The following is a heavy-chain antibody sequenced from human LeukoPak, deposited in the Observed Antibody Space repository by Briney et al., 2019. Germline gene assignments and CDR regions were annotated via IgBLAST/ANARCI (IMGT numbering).Heavy chain of an antibody. D-gene: IGHD5-18*01. CDR1: GYTFTSYY. Sequence: ASVKVSCKASGYTFTSYYMHWVRQAPGQGLEWMGIINPSGGSTSYAQKFQGRVTITADKSTSTAYMELSSLRSEDTAVYYCARPDTAMVTVGFDYWGQGTLVTVSS. CDR2: INPSGGST. J-gene: IGHJ4*02. V-gene: IGHV1-46*01. CDR3: ARPDTAMVTVGFDY.